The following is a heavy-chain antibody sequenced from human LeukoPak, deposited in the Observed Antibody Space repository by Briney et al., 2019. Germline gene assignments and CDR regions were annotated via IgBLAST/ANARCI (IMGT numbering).Heavy chain of an antibody. CDR1: GFTFSRYE. V-gene: IGHV3-48*03. Sequence: GGSLRLSCAVSGFTFSRYEMSWVRQAPGKGLEWISYISPSGSTIYYVDSVKGRFITSRDNAKDSLYLQMNSLRVEDTAVYYCARDPRGPDYWGQGTLVTVSS. J-gene: IGHJ4*02. CDR2: ISPSGSTI. CDR3: ARDPRGPDY.